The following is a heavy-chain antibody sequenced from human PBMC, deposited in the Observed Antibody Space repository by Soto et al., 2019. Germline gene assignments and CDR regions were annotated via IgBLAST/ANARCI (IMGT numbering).Heavy chain of an antibody. CDR1: GGSFSGYY. CDR2: INHSGST. Sequence: SETLSLTCAVYGGSFSGYYWSWIRQPPGKGLEWIGEINHSGSTNYNPSLKSRVTMSVDTSKNQFSLKLSSVTAADTAVYYCATLYYYDSSDYPNFDYWGQGTLVTVSS. D-gene: IGHD3-22*01. J-gene: IGHJ4*02. CDR3: ATLYYYDSSDYPNFDY. V-gene: IGHV4-34*01.